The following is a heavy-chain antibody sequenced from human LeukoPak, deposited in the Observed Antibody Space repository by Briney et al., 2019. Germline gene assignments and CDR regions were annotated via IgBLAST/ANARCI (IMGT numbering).Heavy chain of an antibody. J-gene: IGHJ5*01. CDR1: GFAFSDYA. CDR3: AKGRTMYSSSWYDF. Sequence: PGGSLRLSCAASGFAFSDYAMTWARQAPGTGLEWVSTVSGTGGDIYYSDSVKGRFTTFRQDSKNTLFLQMSSLRAEDSAVYYCAKGRTMYSSSWYDFWGQGTLVTVSS. V-gene: IGHV3-23*01. CDR2: VSGTGGDI. D-gene: IGHD2-2*01.